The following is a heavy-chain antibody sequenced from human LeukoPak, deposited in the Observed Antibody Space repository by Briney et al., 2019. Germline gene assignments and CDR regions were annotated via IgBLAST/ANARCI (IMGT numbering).Heavy chain of an antibody. CDR3: VKGGRICSSSTCRVDY. V-gene: IGHV3-23*01. J-gene: IGHJ4*02. Sequence: GGSLRLSCAASGFTFSDLYMSWIRQAPGKGLEWVSVISNSGAVTHYADSVKGRFTISRDKSNNMLYLQMDNLSAEDTAIYYCVKGGRICSSSTCRVDYWGQGTLVTVSS. CDR1: GFTFSDLY. D-gene: IGHD2-2*01. CDR2: ISNSGAVT.